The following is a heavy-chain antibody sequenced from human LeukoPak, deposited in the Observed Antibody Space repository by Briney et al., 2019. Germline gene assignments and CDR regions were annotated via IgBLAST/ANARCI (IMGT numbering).Heavy chain of an antibody. D-gene: IGHD4-17*01. V-gene: IGHV1-2*02. CDR1: GYTFTGYY. CDR2: INPNSGGT. J-gene: IGHJ5*02. CDR3: ARGDYGDPWWFDP. Sequence: ASVNVSCKASGYTFTGYYMHWVRQAPGQGLEWMGWINPNSGGTNYAQKFQGRVTITADKSTSTAYMELSSLRSEDTAVYYCARGDYGDPWWFDPWGQGTLVTVSS.